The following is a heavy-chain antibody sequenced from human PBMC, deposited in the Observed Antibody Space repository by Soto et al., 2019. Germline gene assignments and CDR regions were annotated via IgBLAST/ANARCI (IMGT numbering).Heavy chain of an antibody. Sequence: RASVKVSCKASGYTFTSYDINWVRQATGQGLEWMGWMNPNSGNTGYAQKFQGRVTMTRNTSISTAYMDLSSLRSEYTAVYYCARGRGYSYGYPYYYGMDVWGQGTTVTVSS. CDR1: GYTFTSYD. CDR2: MNPNSGNT. D-gene: IGHD5-18*01. J-gene: IGHJ6*02. CDR3: ARGRGYSYGYPYYYGMDV. V-gene: IGHV1-8*01.